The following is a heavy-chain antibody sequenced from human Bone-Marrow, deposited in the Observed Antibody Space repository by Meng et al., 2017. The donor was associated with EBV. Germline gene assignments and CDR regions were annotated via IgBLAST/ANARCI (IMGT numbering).Heavy chain of an antibody. J-gene: IGHJ4*02. CDR2: INPNSGGT. D-gene: IGHD3-22*01. CDR3: ARDFDLEYYYDSSGYLNY. Sequence: QGQWVRSGAEVKKPGAPGKVSCKASGYTFTGYYMHWVRQAPGQGLEWMGRINPNSGGTNYAQKFQGRVTMTRDTSISTAYMELSRLRSDDTAVYYCARDFDLEYYYDSSGYLNYWGQGTLVTVSS. CDR1: GYTFTGYY. V-gene: IGHV1-2*06.